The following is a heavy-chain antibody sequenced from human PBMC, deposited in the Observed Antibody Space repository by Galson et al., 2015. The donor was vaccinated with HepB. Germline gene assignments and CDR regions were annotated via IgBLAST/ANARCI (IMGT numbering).Heavy chain of an antibody. CDR1: GYSFTSYW. D-gene: IGHD6-13*01. CDR2: IDPSDSYT. J-gene: IGHJ3*02. Sequence: QSGAEVKKPGESLRISCKGSGYSFTSYWISWVRQMPGKGLEWMGRIDPSDSYTNYSPSFQGHVTISADKSISTAYLQWSSLKASDTAMYYCARHHSEDSSSWTGDAVDIWGQGTMVTVSS. V-gene: IGHV5-10-1*01. CDR3: ARHHSEDSSSWTGDAVDI.